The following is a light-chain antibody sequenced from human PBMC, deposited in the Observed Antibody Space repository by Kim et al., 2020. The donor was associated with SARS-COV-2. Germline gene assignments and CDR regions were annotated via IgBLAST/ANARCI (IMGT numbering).Light chain of an antibody. Sequence: VSPGETATLSCRASQSVSSNLAWYQQQPGQAPRLLIYGTSTRATGIPARFSGSGSGTEFTLTISSLQSEDFAIYYCQQYKNWPYTFGQGTKLEI. CDR3: QQYKNWPYT. CDR1: QSVSSN. V-gene: IGKV3-15*01. CDR2: GTS. J-gene: IGKJ2*01.